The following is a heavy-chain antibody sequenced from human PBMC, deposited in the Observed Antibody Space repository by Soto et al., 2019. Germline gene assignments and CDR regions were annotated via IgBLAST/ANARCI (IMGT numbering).Heavy chain of an antibody. CDR1: GFTFSSDA. J-gene: IGHJ5*02. CDR2: ISGSGGST. CDR3: AKVPRITIFGVANLFAP. Sequence: PWRSLRISSAASGFTFSSDAMSWFRQAPGKGLEWVSAISGSGGSTYYADSVKGRFTISRDNSKNTLYLQMNSLRAEDTAVYYCAKVPRITIFGVANLFAPSGQGTLVTGSA. V-gene: IGHV3-23*01. D-gene: IGHD3-3*01.